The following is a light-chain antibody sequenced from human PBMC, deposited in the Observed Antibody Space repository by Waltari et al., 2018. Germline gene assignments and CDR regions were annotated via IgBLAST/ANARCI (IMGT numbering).Light chain of an antibody. Sequence: QSVLTQPPSMSAAPGQKVTISCSGSSSNIGNYYVSWYHQLPGAAPKLLIYDKNKRPSGIPDRFTASKSGMSATLDITGLQIGDEADYYCATWDNGLTAVGVGGGTKLTVL. J-gene: IGLJ2*01. CDR1: SSNIGNYY. CDR2: DKN. CDR3: ATWDNGLTAVG. V-gene: IGLV1-51*01.